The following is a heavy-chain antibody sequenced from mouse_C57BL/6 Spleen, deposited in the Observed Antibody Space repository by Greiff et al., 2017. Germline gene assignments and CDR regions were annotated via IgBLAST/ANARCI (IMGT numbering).Heavy chain of an antibody. D-gene: IGHD3-3*01. CDR3: ARDTRDDPDYAMDD. V-gene: IGHV1-20*01. Sequence: VQLKQSGPELVKPGDSVKISCKASGYSFTGYFMNWVMQSHGKSLEWIGRINPYNGDTFYNQKFKGKATLTVDKSSSTAHMGLRRLTSEDSSVYYCARDTRDDPDYAMDDWGQGASVTVSS. J-gene: IGHJ4*01. CDR2: INPYNGDT. CDR1: GYSFTGYF.